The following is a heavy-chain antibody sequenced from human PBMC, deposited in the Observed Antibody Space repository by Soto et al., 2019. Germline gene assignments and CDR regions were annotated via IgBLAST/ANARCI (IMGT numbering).Heavy chain of an antibody. V-gene: IGHV4-59*01. D-gene: IGHD1-26*01. J-gene: IGHJ4*02. Sequence: LSLTCTVSGGSISSYYWSWIRQPPGKGLEWIGYIYYSGSTNYNPSLKSRVTISVDTSKNQFSLKLTSVTAADTAVYYCARRYGGNFAYWGQGTLVTVSS. CDR2: IYYSGST. CDR3: ARRYGGNFAY. CDR1: GGSISSYY.